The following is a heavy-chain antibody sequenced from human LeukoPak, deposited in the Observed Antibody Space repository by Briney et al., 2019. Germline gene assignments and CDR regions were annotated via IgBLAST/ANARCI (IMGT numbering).Heavy chain of an antibody. CDR1: GFIFSTYG. CDR2: ISSDSRTI. V-gene: IGHV3-48*04. D-gene: IGHD2-21*01. J-gene: IGHJ4*02. Sequence: PGGSLRLSCAASGFIFSTYGMNWVRQAPGKGLEWVSYISSDSRTIYYADSVKDRFAISRDNAKNSLYLQMNSLRAEDTAVYYCARGHIDYIYIFDYWGQGALVTVSS. CDR3: ARGHIDYIYIFDY.